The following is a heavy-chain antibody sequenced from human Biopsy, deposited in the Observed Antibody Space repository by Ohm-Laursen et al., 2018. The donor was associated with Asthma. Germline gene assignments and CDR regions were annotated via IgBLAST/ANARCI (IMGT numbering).Heavy chain of an antibody. Sequence: SETLSLTCTFSGGSINSDYWSWIRPPPGKGLEWIGLSSYSGFRKYNPSLKRRVTISVDTSKNQLPLKLTSVIAADTAVYYCARDQGDSKFDYWGQGILVTVSS. CDR3: ARDQGDSKFDY. D-gene: IGHD3-16*01. V-gene: IGHV4-59*01. CDR2: SSYSGFR. CDR1: GGSINSDY. J-gene: IGHJ4*02.